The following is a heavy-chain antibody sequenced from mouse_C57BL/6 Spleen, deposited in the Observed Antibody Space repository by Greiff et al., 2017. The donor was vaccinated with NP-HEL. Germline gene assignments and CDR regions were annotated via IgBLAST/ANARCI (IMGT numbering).Heavy chain of an antibody. CDR1: GYTFTSYW. Sequence: VQLQQSGAELAKPGASVKLSCKASGYTFTSYWMHWVKQRHGQGLEWIGYINPSSGYTKYNQKFKDKATLTADKSSSTAYMQLSSLTYEDSAVYYCARLCIITTVVAETDYFDYWGQGTTLTVSS. J-gene: IGHJ2*01. CDR2: INPSSGYT. V-gene: IGHV1-7*01. CDR3: ARLCIITTVVAETDYFDY. D-gene: IGHD1-1*01.